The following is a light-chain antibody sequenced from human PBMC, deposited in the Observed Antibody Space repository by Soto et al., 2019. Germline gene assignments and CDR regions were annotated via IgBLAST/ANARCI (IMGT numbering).Light chain of an antibody. CDR3: QQRSNWPQVIT. Sequence: EIVLTQSPATLSLSPGERVTLSCRASQSFSSYLAWYQQKPGQAPRLLIYDASKRATGIPARFSGRGSGTEITLTISSLEPEDFAVYYYQQRSNWPQVITFGQGTRLEIK. CDR1: QSFSSY. CDR2: DAS. J-gene: IGKJ5*01. V-gene: IGKV3-11*01.